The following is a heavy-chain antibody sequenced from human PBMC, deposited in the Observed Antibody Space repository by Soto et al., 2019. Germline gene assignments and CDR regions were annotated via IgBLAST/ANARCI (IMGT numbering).Heavy chain of an antibody. CDR2: ISPSAITI. CDR3: TRVGNYDEPPY. D-gene: IGHD1-7*01. J-gene: IGHJ4*02. Sequence: GGSLRLSCAASGFTFSTYALTWVRQAPGKGLEWVSAISPSAITIYYADSVKGRFTISRDNSKNTLYPQMSSLRAEDTAVYYCTRVGNYDEPPYWGQGTLVTAPQ. CDR1: GFTFSTYA. V-gene: IGHV3-23*01.